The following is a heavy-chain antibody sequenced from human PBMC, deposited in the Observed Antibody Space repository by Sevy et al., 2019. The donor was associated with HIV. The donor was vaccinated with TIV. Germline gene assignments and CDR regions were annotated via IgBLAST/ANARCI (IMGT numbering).Heavy chain of an antibody. CDR3: AKGVRLGGPIYYGMDV. D-gene: IGHD3-10*02. V-gene: IGHV3-23*01. J-gene: IGHJ6*02. CDR1: GFTFSNYD. Sequence: GGSLRLSCVASGFTFSNYDMTWVRQTPGKGLEWVSGIGHNGDNTHHAGSVKGRFSISRDNSKNTLDLQMNSLRAEDTAVYYCAKGVRLGGPIYYGMDVWGQGTTVTVSS. CDR2: IGHNGDNT.